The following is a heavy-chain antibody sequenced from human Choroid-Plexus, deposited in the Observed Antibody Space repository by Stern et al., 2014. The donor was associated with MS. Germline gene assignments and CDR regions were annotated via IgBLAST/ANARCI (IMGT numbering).Heavy chain of an antibody. CDR2: VSHDGSYK. J-gene: IGHJ5*02. CDR3: AKDRQYLTYFFDH. D-gene: IGHD2/OR15-2a*01. Sequence: VQLVESGGGVVQPGRPLRLSCGAAGFTFGSCAMHWVRQAPGKGLEWVGGVSHDGSYKYYADYVKGRFTISRDNSQNTLYMQMSSMRPEDTAVYYCAKDRQYLTYFFDHWGQGSLVTVSS. V-gene: IGHV3-30*18. CDR1: GFTFGSCA.